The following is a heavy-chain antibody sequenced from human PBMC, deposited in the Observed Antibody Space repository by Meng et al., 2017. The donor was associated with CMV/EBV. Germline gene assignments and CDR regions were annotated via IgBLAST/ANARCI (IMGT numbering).Heavy chain of an antibody. CDR2: INHSGRP. V-gene: IGHV4-34*01. CDR1: GGSPSGDY. J-gene: IGHJ5*02. Sequence: HVQRQRWGAGLMKTSETLSLTCAVYGGSPSGDYWSWIRQPPRKGLEWSGEINHSGRPNYNPSLKSRVTISVDTSKNQFPLKLSSVTAADTAVYYCAREEIGLDPWGQGTLVTVSS. CDR3: AREEIGLDP. D-gene: IGHD3/OR15-3a*01.